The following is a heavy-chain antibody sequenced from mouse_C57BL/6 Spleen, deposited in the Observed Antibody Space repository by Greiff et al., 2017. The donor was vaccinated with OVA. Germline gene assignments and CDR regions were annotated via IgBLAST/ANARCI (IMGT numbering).Heavy chain of an antibody. J-gene: IGHJ4*01. CDR3: ARLPGDYYAMDY. D-gene: IGHD4-1*01. CDR1: GFTFSSYG. CDR2: ISSGGSDP. Sequence: EVQGVESGGDLVKPGGSLKLSCAASGFTFSSYGMSWVRQTPDKRLEWVATISSGGSDPYYPESVKGRFTISRDNAKNTLYLQMSRLKSEDTAMYYCARLPGDYYAMDYWGQGTSVTVSS. V-gene: IGHV5-6*01.